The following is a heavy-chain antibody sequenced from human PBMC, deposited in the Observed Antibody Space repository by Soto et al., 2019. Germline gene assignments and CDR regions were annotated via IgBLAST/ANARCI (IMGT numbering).Heavy chain of an antibody. CDR2: ISGSGGST. CDR3: AKGAYYHGSGSYFPFDY. CDR1: GFTLSSYG. D-gene: IGHD3-10*01. Sequence: ESGGGLVQPGGSLRLSCAASGFTLSSYGMSWVRQAPGKGLEWVSAISGSGGSTYYADSVKGRFTISRDNSKNTLYLQMNSLRAEDTAVYYCAKGAYYHGSGSYFPFDYWGQGTLVTVSS. J-gene: IGHJ4*02. V-gene: IGHV3-23*01.